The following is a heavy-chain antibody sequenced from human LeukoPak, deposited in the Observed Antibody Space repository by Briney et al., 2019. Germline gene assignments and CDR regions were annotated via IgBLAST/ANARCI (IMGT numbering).Heavy chain of an antibody. Sequence: GGSLRLSCAASGLRFSDYYVSWIRRAPGKGLQWVSYISSGGDIMHYADSVKGRFTSSRDNAKNSGYLEMNSLGAEDTAVYCCATNLIGAGEYFQQWGQGTLVTVSS. CDR2: ISSGGDIM. D-gene: IGHD2/OR15-2a*01. CDR3: ATNLIGAGEYFQQ. J-gene: IGHJ1*01. V-gene: IGHV3-11*01. CDR1: GLRFSDYY.